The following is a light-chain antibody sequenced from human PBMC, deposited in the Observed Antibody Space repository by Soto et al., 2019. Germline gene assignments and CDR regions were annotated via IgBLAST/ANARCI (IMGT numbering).Light chain of an antibody. V-gene: IGKV3-20*01. CDR3: QQYDSSPRT. CDR1: QSLRSTS. J-gene: IGKJ1*01. CDR2: GAS. Sequence: EIVLTQSPRTLSLSPGERATLSCRASQSLRSTSLAWYQQKAGQAPRLLISGASTRAADIPDRFSGSGSGTDVSLTIGRLEPEDLAVYYCQQYDSSPRTFGQGTKVEIK.